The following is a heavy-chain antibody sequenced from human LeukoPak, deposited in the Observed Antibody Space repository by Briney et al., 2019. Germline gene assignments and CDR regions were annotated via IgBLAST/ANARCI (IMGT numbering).Heavy chain of an antibody. CDR1: GGSISSGGYY. J-gene: IGHJ6*02. CDR2: IYYSGST. D-gene: IGHD6-13*01. Sequence: SETLSLTCTVSGGSISSGGYYWSWIRQHPGKGLEWIGYIYYSGSTYYNPSLKSRVTISVDTSKNQFSLKLSSVTAADTAVYYCARAWSAFSAAAGYYYGMDVWGQGTTVTVSS. V-gene: IGHV4-31*03. CDR3: ARAWSAFSAAAGYYYGMDV.